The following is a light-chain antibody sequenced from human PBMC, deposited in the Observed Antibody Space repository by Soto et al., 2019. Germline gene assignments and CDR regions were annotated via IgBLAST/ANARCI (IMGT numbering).Light chain of an antibody. J-gene: IGLJ2*01. CDR3: SSYTSSSTPGV. Sequence: QSVLTQPASVSGSPGQSITISCTGTSSDVGGYNYVSWYQQHPGKAPKLMIYDVSNRPSGVSNRFSGSKSGNTASLTISGLQAEDEAYYSGSSYTSSSTPGVFGGGTHLT. V-gene: IGLV2-14*01. CDR1: SSDVGGYNY. CDR2: DVS.